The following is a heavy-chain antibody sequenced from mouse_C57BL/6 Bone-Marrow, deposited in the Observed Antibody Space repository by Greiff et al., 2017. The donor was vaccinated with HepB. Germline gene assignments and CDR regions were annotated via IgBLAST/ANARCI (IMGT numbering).Heavy chain of an antibody. D-gene: IGHD2-12*01. V-gene: IGHV2-2*01. J-gene: IGHJ4*01. Sequence: VKLVESGPGLVQPSQSLSITCTVSGFSLTSYGVHWVRQSPGKGLEWLGVIWSGGSTDYNAAFISRLSISKDNSKSQVFLKMNSLQADDTAIYYWAAAYYRGYYAMDYWGQGTSVTVSS. CDR1: GFSLTSYG. CDR2: IWSGGST. CDR3: AAAYYRGYYAMDY.